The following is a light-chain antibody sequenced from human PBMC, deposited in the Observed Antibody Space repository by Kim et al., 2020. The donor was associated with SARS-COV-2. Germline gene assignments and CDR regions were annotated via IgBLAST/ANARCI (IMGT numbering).Light chain of an antibody. Sequence: QSGPISCTGTSSDVGGYNYVSWYQQHPGKAPKLMIYDVSKRPSGVPDRFSGSKSGNTASLTISGLQAEDEADYYCCSYAGSYTYVFGTGTQLTVL. CDR3: CSYAGSYTYV. CDR1: SSDVGGYNY. V-gene: IGLV2-11*01. J-gene: IGLJ1*01. CDR2: DVS.